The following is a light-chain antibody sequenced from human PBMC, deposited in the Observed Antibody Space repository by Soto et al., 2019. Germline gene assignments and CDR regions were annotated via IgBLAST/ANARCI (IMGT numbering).Light chain of an antibody. V-gene: IGLV2-14*01. CDR1: SSDVGGYNY. CDR2: AVT. Sequence: QSALTQPASVSGSPGQSITISCTGTSSDVGGYNYVYWYQQHPGKAPKFLIYAVTNRPSGVSHRFSGSKSGNTASLTISGRQAEDEAVYDCSSSTNRNTWVFGGGTKLTVL. CDR3: SSSTNRNTWV. J-gene: IGLJ3*02.